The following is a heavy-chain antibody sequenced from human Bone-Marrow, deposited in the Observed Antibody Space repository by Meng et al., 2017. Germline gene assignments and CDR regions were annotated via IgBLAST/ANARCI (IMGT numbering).Heavy chain of an antibody. CDR2: ISSSSSYI. D-gene: IGHD3-22*01. J-gene: IGHJ4*02. CDR1: GFAFSSYW. CDR3: ARDDSSGYFGY. V-gene: IGHV3-21*01. Sequence: GESLKISCVASGFAFSSYWMHWVRQAPGKGLEWVSSISSSSSYIYYADSVKGRFTISRDNAKNSLYLQMNSLRAEDTAVYYCARDDSSGYFGYWGQGTLVTVSS.